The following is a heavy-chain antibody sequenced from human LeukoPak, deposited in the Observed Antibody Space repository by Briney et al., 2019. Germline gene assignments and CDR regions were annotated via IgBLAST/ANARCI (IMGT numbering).Heavy chain of an antibody. J-gene: IGHJ4*02. CDR1: GFTFSSYD. V-gene: IGHV3-30*18. CDR3: AKILTGTTSGVDY. CDR2: ISYDGSNK. D-gene: IGHD1-20*01. Sequence: PGGSLRLSCAASGFTFSSYDMHWVRQAPGKGLGWVQVISYDGSNKYYADSVKGRFTISRDNSKNTLYLQMNSLRAEDTAVYYCAKILTGTTSGVDYWGQGTLVTVSS.